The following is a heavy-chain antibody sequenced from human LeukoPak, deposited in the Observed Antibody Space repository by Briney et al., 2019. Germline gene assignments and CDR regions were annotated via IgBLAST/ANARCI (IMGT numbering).Heavy chain of an antibody. D-gene: IGHD2-15*01. CDR1: GGSISSYY. J-gene: IGHJ4*02. CDR2: IYYSGST. CDR3: ATATLYCSGGSCYPNYFDY. V-gene: IGHV4-59*01. Sequence: PSETLSLTCTVSGGSISSYYWSWIRQPPGKGLEWIGYIYYSGSTKYNPSLKSRVTISGDTSKNQFSLKLSSVTAADTAVYHCATATLYCSGGSCYPNYFDYWGQGTLVTVSS.